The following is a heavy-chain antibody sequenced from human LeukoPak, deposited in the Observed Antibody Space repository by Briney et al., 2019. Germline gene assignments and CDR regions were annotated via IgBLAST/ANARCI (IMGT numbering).Heavy chain of an antibody. CDR2: FDPEDGET. Sequence: ASVKVSCKVSGYTLTELSMHWVRQAPGKGLEWTGGFDPEDGETIYAQKFQGRVTMTEDTSTDTAYMELSSLRSEDTAVYYCATERPGIAAAGDWALYYYGMDVWGKGTTVTVSS. J-gene: IGHJ6*04. CDR1: GYTLTELS. D-gene: IGHD6-13*01. CDR3: ATERPGIAAAGDWALYYYGMDV. V-gene: IGHV1-24*01.